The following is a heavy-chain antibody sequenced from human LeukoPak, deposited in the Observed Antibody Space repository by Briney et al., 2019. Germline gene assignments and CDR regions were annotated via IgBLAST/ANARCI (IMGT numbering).Heavy chain of an antibody. J-gene: IGHJ4*02. CDR3: TREALNHGSGTYYIDSFDF. V-gene: IGHV3-72*01. CDR2: ARNKANSYSV. CDR1: GFTFSDHF. Sequence: GGSLRLSCAASGFTFSDHFMDWVRQAPGKGLEWVGRARNKANSYSVEYAESVRGRFTISRDGSENSLYLQMNSLKTEDTAVYYCTREALNHGSGTYYIDSFDFWGQGTLVTVSS. D-gene: IGHD3-10*01.